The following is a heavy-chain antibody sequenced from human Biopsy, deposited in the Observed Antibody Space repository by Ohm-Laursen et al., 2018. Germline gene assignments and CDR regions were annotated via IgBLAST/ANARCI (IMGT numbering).Heavy chain of an antibody. V-gene: IGHV4-59*01. CDR1: GDSISSYY. Sequence: TLSLTCTVSGDSISSYYWSWIRQPPGKGLQWIGYVYYNGSTDYNPSLQSRVTISVDTSKNHFSLRLRSVTPADTAIYYCARDRGYYSDRTVPGYFDLWGRGTLVTVSS. CDR3: ARDRGYYSDRTVPGYFDL. D-gene: IGHD3-22*01. CDR2: VYYNGST. J-gene: IGHJ2*01.